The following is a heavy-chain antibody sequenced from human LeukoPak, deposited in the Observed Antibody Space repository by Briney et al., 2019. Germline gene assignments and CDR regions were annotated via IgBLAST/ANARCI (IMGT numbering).Heavy chain of an antibody. Sequence: RSETLSLTCAVDGGSFSGYYWSSVRQPPGKWRELGGEINHSGSTNYNPSLKGRVTISVATSQNQFSLQLRFVTAADTAVYYCASVRVPGYNWTYHNWFDPWGQGSLVTVSS. J-gene: IGHJ5*02. V-gene: IGHV4-34*01. CDR2: INHSGST. D-gene: IGHD1-7*01. CDR3: ASVRVPGYNWTYHNWFDP. CDR1: GGSFSGYY.